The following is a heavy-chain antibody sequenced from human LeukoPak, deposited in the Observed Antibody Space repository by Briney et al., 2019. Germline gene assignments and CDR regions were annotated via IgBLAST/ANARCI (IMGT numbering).Heavy chain of an antibody. CDR3: AKALSSSFYYFDL. CDR1: RFTFSNYA. V-gene: IGHV3-23*01. J-gene: IGHJ2*01. Sequence: GGSLRLSCAASRFTFSNYAMNWVRQAPEKGLEWVSTIHGGGDIAYYADSVKGRFTISRDNPRNTLYLQMNSLRAEDTAVYYCAKALSSSFYYFDLGGRGTLVTVSS. CDR2: IHGGGDIA. D-gene: IGHD3-16*02.